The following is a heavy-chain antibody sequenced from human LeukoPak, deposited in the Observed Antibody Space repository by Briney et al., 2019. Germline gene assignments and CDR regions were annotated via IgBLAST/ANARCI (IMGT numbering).Heavy chain of an antibody. CDR2: MNPNSGNT. D-gene: IGHD3-22*01. V-gene: IGHV1-8*01. Sequence: ASVKVSCKASGYTFTSYDINWVRQATGQGLEWMGWMNPNSGNTGYAQKFQGRVTMTRNTSISTAYMELSSLRSEDTAVYYCATVYNYDSSGYYRLFDYWGQGTLVTVSS. CDR3: ATVYNYDSSGYYRLFDY. J-gene: IGHJ4*02. CDR1: GYTFTSYD.